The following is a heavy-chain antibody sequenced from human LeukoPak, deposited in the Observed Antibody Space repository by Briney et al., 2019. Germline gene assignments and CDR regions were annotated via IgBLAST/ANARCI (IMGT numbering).Heavy chain of an antibody. V-gene: IGHV3-21*01. CDR2: ISSSSSYI. CDR3: AEDQQLQPFHY. Sequence: PGGSLRLSCAASGFTFSSYSMNWVRQAPGKGLEWVSSISSSSSYIYYADSVKGRFTISRDNAKNSLYLQMNSLRPEDTSVYYCAEDQQLQPFHYWGQGTLVTVSS. J-gene: IGHJ4*02. D-gene: IGHD2-2*01. CDR1: GFTFSSYS.